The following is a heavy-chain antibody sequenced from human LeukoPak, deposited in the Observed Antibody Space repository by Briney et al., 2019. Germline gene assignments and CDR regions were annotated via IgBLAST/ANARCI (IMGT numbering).Heavy chain of an antibody. V-gene: IGHV4-34*01. Sequence: PSETLSLTCAVYGGSFSGYYWSWIRQPPGKGLEWIGEINHSGSTNYNPSLKSRVTISVDTSKNQFSLKLSSVTAADTAVYYCARGLIPNYYYYMDVWSKGTTVTVSS. CDR3: ARGLIPNYYYYMDV. CDR1: GGSFSGYY. CDR2: INHSGST. J-gene: IGHJ6*03.